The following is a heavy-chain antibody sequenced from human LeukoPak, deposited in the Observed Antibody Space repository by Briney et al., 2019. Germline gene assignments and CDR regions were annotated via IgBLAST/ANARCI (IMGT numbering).Heavy chain of an antibody. D-gene: IGHD1-26*01. CDR2: IYYSGST. Sequence: SETLSLTCTVSNDSISSYYWSWIRQPPGKGLEWIGYIYYSGSTNYNPSLKSRVTISVDTSKNQFSLKLNSVTAADTAVYYCARQSNPDYSWEALDYWGQGTLVTVSS. CDR1: NDSISSYY. CDR3: ARQSNPDYSWEALDY. J-gene: IGHJ4*02. V-gene: IGHV4-59*08.